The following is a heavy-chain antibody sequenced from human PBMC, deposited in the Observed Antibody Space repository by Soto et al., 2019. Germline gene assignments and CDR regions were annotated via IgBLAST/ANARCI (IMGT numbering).Heavy chain of an antibody. CDR2: ISAGCTTI. Sequence: GGSLRLSCAASGFTFSTYNMNWVRQAPGKGLEWISYISAGCTTIYYGDSVKGRFTVSRDNAGNSLFLQMNSLGDEDTAVYYCAGAFSGNTYGYFYWGRGTLVTVSS. V-gene: IGHV3-48*02. J-gene: IGHJ4*02. CDR3: AGAFSGNTYGYFY. D-gene: IGHD5-18*01. CDR1: GFTFSTYN.